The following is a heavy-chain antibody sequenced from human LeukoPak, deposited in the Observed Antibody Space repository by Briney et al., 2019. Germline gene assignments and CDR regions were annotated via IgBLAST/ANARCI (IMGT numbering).Heavy chain of an antibody. D-gene: IGHD5-24*01. CDR1: GFTFSGYW. J-gene: IGHJ6*03. Sequence: GGSLRLSCAASGFTFSGYWMSWVRQAPGKGLEWVSYISSSSSTIYYADSVKGRFTISRDNAKNSLYLQMNSLRAEDTAVYYCARDMRWLQFYMDVWGKGTTVTVSS. V-gene: IGHV3-48*01. CDR3: ARDMRWLQFYMDV. CDR2: ISSSSSTI.